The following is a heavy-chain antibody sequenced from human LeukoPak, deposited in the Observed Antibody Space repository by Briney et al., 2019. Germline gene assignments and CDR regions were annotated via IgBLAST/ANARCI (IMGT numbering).Heavy chain of an antibody. CDR1: GYTFTSYG. CDR3: AREVYYYDSSGYLN. V-gene: IGHV1-18*01. D-gene: IGHD3-22*01. J-gene: IGHJ4*02. Sequence: AAVTVSCKSSGYTFTSYGISWVRQAPGQGLEWMGWISAYNGNTNYAQKLQGRVTMTTDTSTSTAYMELRSLRSDDTAVYYCAREVYYYDSSGYLNWGQGTLVTVSS. CDR2: ISAYNGNT.